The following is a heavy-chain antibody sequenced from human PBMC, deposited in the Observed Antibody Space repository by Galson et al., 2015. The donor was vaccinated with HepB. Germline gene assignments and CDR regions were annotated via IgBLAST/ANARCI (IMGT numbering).Heavy chain of an antibody. D-gene: IGHD4-17*01. V-gene: IGHV2-70*01. CDR2: INWEEDK. CDR1: GFSLSTSGMC. J-gene: IGHJ6*02. Sequence: PALVKPTQTLTLTCSFSGFSLSTSGMCVSWIRQPPGKALEWLALINWEEDKYYSTSLKTRLTISKDASKNQVVLTMTNMDPVDTAAYYCARTPGLYGDPFYYFYSLDVWGQGTTVTVSS. CDR3: ARTPGLYGDPFYYFYSLDV.